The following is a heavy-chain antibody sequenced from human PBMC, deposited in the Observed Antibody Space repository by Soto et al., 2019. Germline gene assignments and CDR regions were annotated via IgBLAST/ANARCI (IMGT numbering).Heavy chain of an antibody. CDR2: ISSSGGTT. CDR1: GFTFSSYA. Sequence: GGSLRLSCAASGFTFSSYAMNWVRQAPGKGLEWVSSISSSGGTTYYADSVKGRFTISRDTSMNMLFLQMNSLRAEDTAVYFCARVPRQLEPTLCFDPWGQGTLVTVSS. V-gene: IGHV3-23*01. J-gene: IGHJ5*02. CDR3: ARVPRQLEPTLCFDP. D-gene: IGHD1-1*01.